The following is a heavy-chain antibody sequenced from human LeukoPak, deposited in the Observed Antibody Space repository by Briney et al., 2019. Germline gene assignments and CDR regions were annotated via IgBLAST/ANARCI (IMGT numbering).Heavy chain of an antibody. V-gene: IGHV3-48*03. CDR1: GFTFSSYE. D-gene: IGHD3-16*01. CDR3: ARVPYDNVWGSYGGDYYFDY. CDR2: ISSSGSTI. Sequence: GGSLRLSCAASGFTFSSYEMNWVRQAPGKGLEWVSYISSSGSTIYYADSVKGRFTISRDNAKNSLYLQMNSLRAEDTAVYYCARVPYDNVWGSYGGDYYFDYWGQGTLVTVSS. J-gene: IGHJ4*02.